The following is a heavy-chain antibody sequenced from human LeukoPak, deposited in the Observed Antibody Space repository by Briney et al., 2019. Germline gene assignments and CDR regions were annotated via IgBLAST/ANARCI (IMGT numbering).Heavy chain of an antibody. CDR2: INHSGST. CDR1: GVSFSGYY. D-gene: IGHD5-12*01. J-gene: IGHJ4*02. Sequence: SETLSLTCAVYGVSFSGYYWSWIRQPPGKGLEWIGEINHSGSTNYNPSLKSRVTISVDTSKNQFSLKLSSVTAADTAVYYCARHSSYSGYSVLRRLYYFDYWGQGTLVTVSS. CDR3: ARHSSYSGYSVLRRLYYFDY. V-gene: IGHV4-34*01.